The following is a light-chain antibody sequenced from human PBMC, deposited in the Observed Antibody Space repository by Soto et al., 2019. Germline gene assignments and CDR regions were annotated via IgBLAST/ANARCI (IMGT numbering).Light chain of an antibody. CDR1: TGAVTSGHY. V-gene: IGLV7-46*01. CDR3: LLSYSGAQAV. Sequence: QAVVTQEPSLTVSPGGPVTLTCGSSTGAVTSGHYPYWFQQKTGQAPRTLIYDTSNKHSWTPARFSGSLLWGKAALTLSGAQPEDEAEYYCLLSYSGAQAVFGGGTKLTVL. J-gene: IGLJ2*01. CDR2: DTS.